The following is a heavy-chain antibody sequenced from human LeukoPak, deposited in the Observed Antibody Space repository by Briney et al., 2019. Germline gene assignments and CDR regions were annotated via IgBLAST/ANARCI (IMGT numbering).Heavy chain of an antibody. J-gene: IGHJ6*02. Sequence: PGGSLRLSCAASGFIFKDYWMIWVRQAPGKGLEWVSDISSSGGSTYYADSVKGRFTISRDNSKNTLYVQMNSLRAEDTAIYYCAKLKDIDLGWGIDIWGQGTTVTVS. CDR1: GFIFKDYW. CDR2: ISSSGGST. D-gene: IGHD2-15*01. V-gene: IGHV3-23*01. CDR3: AKLKDIDLGWGIDI.